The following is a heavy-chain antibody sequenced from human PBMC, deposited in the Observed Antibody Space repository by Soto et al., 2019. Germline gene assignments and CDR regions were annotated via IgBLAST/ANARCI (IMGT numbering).Heavy chain of an antibody. D-gene: IGHD2-15*01. CDR3: ARDSKVVLYNWFDP. J-gene: IGHJ5*02. V-gene: IGHV3-33*08. CDR1: GFTFSRYA. Sequence: PGGSLRLSCAGSGFTFSRYAMHWVRQAPGKGLAWVAVIWYDGSNKYYADYAKGRFTISRDNSKNTLYLQMISLRAEDTAVYYCARDSKVVLYNWFDPWGQGTLVTVSS. CDR2: IWYDGSNK.